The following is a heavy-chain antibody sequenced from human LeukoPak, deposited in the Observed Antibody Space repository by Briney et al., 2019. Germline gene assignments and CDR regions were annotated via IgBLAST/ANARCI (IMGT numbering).Heavy chain of an antibody. Sequence: GGSLRLSCAASGFTFSTYWMSWVRQAPGKGLEWVAHIKQDQSEKYYVDSVKGRFTIARDNAKSSLYLQMNSLRAEDTAVYYCARGPSRGYNYGYGDYWGQGTLVIVSS. J-gene: IGHJ4*02. CDR3: ARGPSRGYNYGYGDY. V-gene: IGHV3-7*01. CDR1: GFTFSTYW. CDR2: IKQDQSEK. D-gene: IGHD5-18*01.